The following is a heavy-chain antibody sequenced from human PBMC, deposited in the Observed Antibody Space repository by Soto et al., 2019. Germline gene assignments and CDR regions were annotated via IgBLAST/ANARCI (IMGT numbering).Heavy chain of an antibody. CDR3: ARERGSSRYYYGMDV. CDR2: ISYDGSNK. Sequence: GGSLRLSCAASGFTFSSYAMHWVRQAPGKGLEWVAVISYDGSNKYYADSVKGRFTISRDNSKNTLYLQMNGLRAEDTAVYYCARERGSSRYYYGMDVWGQGTTVTVSS. V-gene: IGHV3-30-3*01. J-gene: IGHJ6*02. D-gene: IGHD6-13*01. CDR1: GFTFSSYA.